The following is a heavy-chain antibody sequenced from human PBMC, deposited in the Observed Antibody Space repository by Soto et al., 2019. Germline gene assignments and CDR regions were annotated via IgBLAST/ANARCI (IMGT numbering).Heavy chain of an antibody. CDR3: AKQRAGYGSGSDTFFFDF. V-gene: IGHV3-23*01. CDR1: GFTFSTYA. D-gene: IGHD3-10*01. CDR2: LSGSGGTT. J-gene: IGHJ4*02. Sequence: PGGSLRLSCSTPGFTFSTYAMNWVRQAPGKGLEWVSALSGSGGTTYYADSVRGRFTISRDNSKNTLFLQMSSLRAEDTALYYCAKQRAGYGSGSDTFFFDFWGQGTLVTVSS.